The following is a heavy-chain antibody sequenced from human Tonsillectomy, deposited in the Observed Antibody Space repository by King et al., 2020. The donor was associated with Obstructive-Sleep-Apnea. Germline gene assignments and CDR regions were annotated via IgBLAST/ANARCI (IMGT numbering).Heavy chain of an antibody. Sequence: QLVQSGGALVQPGGSLRLSCAASGFTFSNYWMHWVRQAPGKGLVWVSHINTDGSTTNYADSVKGRFTISRDNAKNTLYLQLNSLRAEDTAVYYCARDYYGSGSYYFRGDYWGKGTLVTVSS. J-gene: IGHJ4*02. CDR1: GFTFSNYW. CDR3: ARDYYGSGSYYFRGDY. D-gene: IGHD3-10*01. CDR2: INTDGSTT. V-gene: IGHV3-74*01.